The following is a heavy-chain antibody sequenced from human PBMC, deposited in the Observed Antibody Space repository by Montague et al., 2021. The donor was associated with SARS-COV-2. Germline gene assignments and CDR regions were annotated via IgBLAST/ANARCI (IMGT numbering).Heavy chain of an antibody. D-gene: IGHD3-10*01. J-gene: IGHJ5*02. CDR2: IYQSGTT. V-gene: IGHV4-30-2*01. CDR1: GASISNGGYT. CDR3: ARSMIRGGLNWFDP. Sequence: TLSLTCAVSGASISNGGYTWSWIRRPPGKGLEWTGYIYQSGTTRYNPSLKSRVTMSVDKSKNQFSLQLTSVIAADTAIYFCARSMIRGGLNWFDPWGQGTLVTVSS.